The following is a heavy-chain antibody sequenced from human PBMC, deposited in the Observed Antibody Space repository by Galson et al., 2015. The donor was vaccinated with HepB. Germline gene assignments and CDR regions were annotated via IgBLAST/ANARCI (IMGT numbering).Heavy chain of an antibody. CDR1: GGTFSSYA. J-gene: IGHJ6*03. Sequence: SVKVSCKASGGTFSSYAISWVRQAPGQGLEWMGGIIPIFGTANYAQKFQGRVTITADESTSTAYMELSSLRSEDTAVYYCAGMYYYDSSGYYSDYYYYMDVWGKGTTVTVSS. D-gene: IGHD3-22*01. CDR2: IIPIFGTA. V-gene: IGHV1-69*13. CDR3: AGMYYYDSSGYYSDYYYYMDV.